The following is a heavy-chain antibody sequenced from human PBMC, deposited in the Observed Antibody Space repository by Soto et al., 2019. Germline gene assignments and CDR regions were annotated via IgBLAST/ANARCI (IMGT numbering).Heavy chain of an antibody. CDR2: ISGSGGST. V-gene: IGHV3-23*01. Sequence: GGSLRLSCAASGFTFSSYAMSWVRQAPGKGLEWVSAISGSGGSTYYADSVKGRFTISRDNSENTLYLQMNSLRAEDTAVYYCAKSFRSYECMFNYWGEGTLVTVSA. D-gene: IGHD2-8*01. CDR1: GFTFSSYA. CDR3: AKSFRSYECMFNY. J-gene: IGHJ4*02.